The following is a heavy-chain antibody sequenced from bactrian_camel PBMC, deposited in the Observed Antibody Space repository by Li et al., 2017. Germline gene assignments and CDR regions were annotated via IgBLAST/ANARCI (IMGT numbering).Heavy chain of an antibody. CDR3: AADNVNLQLARHYRY. CDR1: GYTYCRHD. J-gene: IGHJ4*01. V-gene: IGHV3S10*01. Sequence: DVQLVESGGGSVQAGGSLTLSCAASGYTYCRHDVSWHRQAPGKEREFVSGMDSVGIPDYADSVKGRFSIFQDNAKMTVYLQMNNLKPEDTAMYYCAADNVNLQLARHYRYWGQGTQVTVS. D-gene: IGHD7*01. CDR2: MDSVGIP.